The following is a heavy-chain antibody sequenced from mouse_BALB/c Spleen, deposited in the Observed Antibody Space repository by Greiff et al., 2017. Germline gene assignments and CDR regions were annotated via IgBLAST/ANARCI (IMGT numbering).Heavy chain of an antibody. CDR1: GFNFKDTY. J-gene: IGHJ2*01. CDR3: ARSPYGNYDFDY. Sequence: VQLQQSGAELVKPGASVKLSCTASGFNFKDTYMHWVKQRPEQGLEWIGRIDPANGNTKYDPKFQGKATITADTSSNTAYLQLSSLTSEDTAVYYCARSPYGNYDFDYWGQGTTLTVSS. V-gene: IGHV14-3*02. CDR2: IDPANGNT. D-gene: IGHD2-1*01.